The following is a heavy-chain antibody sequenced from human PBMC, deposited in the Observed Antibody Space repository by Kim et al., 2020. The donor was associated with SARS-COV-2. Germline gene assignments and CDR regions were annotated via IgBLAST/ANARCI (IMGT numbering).Heavy chain of an antibody. CDR2: ISAYNGNT. J-gene: IGHJ4*02. D-gene: IGHD3-22*01. V-gene: IGHV1-18*01. CDR1: GYTFTSYG. Sequence: ASVKVSCKASGYTFTSYGISWVRQAPGQGLEWMGWISAYNGNTNYAQKLQGRVTMTTDTSTSTAYMELRSLRSDDTAVYYCARDKNRYYYDSSGEINWGQGTLVTVSS. CDR3: ARDKNRYYYDSSGEIN.